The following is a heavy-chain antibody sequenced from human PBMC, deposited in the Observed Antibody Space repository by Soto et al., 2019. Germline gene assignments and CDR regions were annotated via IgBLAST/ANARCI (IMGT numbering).Heavy chain of an antibody. CDR3: AKDREGITMVRGVKPGMDV. Sequence: GGSLRPSCAASGFTFSSYAMSWVRQAPGKGLEWVSAISGSGGSTYYADSVKGRFTISRDNSKNTLYLQMNSLRAEDTAVYYCAKDREGITMVRGVKPGMDVWGQGTTVTVSS. V-gene: IGHV3-23*01. J-gene: IGHJ6*02. D-gene: IGHD3-10*01. CDR2: ISGSGGST. CDR1: GFTFSSYA.